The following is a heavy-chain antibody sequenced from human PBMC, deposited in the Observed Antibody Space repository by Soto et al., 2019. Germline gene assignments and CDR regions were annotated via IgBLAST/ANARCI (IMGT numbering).Heavy chain of an antibody. CDR3: ARDQGYLDY. CDR2: ISPAGSEK. V-gene: IGHV3-7*01. D-gene: IGHD3-16*02. J-gene: IGHJ4*02. Sequence: EVQLVESGGGLVQPGGSLRLSCAASRFTFSKHWMSWVRQAPGKGPEWVANISPAGSEKFYVGSVKGRFTISRDNAENSLFLQMNSLRAEDTAVYYCARDQGYLDYWGQGAPVTVSS. CDR1: RFTFSKHW.